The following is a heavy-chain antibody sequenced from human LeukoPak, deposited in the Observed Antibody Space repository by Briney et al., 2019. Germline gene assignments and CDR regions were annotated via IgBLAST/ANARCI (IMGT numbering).Heavy chain of an antibody. J-gene: IGHJ4*02. D-gene: IGHD5-18*01. CDR2: IYYSGST. Sequence: TSETLSLTCTVSGGSVSSGSYYWSWIRQPPGKGLEWIGYIYYSGSTNYNPSLKSRVTKSVDTSKNQFSLKLSSVTAADTAVYYCARNIGYSYGQYYFDYWGQGTLVTVSS. CDR1: GGSVSSGSYY. CDR3: ARNIGYSYGQYYFDY. V-gene: IGHV4-61*01.